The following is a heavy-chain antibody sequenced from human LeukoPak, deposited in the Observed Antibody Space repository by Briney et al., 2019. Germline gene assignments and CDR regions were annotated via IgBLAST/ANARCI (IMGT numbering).Heavy chain of an antibody. V-gene: IGHV4-4*03. Sequence: PGTLSLTCAVSGGSISSSNWWSWVRQPPGKGLEWIGEIYHSGSTNYNPSLKSRVTISVDKSKNQFSLKLSSVTAADTAVYYCASFDDYLYYYGMDVWGQGTTVTVSS. CDR3: ASFDDYLYYYGMDV. CDR2: IYHSGST. J-gene: IGHJ6*02. D-gene: IGHD4-11*01. CDR1: GGSISSSNW.